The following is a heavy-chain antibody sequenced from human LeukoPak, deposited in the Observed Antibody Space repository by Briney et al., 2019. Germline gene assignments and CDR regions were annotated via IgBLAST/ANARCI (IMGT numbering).Heavy chain of an antibody. CDR1: GYTFTSCG. CDR2: ISAYNGNT. J-gene: IGHJ4*02. D-gene: IGHD3-22*01. CDR3: AREPLPDADYYDSSGYYYFDY. Sequence: ASVKVSCKASGYTFTSCGISWVRQAPGQGLEWMGWISAYNGNTNYAQKLQGRVTMTTDTSTSTAYMELRSLRSDDTAVYYCAREPLPDADYYDSSGYYYFDYWGQGTLVTVSS. V-gene: IGHV1-18*01.